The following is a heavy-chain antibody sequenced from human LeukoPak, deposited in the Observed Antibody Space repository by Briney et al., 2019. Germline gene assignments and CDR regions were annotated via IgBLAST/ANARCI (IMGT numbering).Heavy chain of an antibody. D-gene: IGHD6-19*01. CDR2: INTDGRST. J-gene: IGHJ4*02. CDR1: GITFSDYW. V-gene: IGHV3-74*01. CDR3: GRDESVSGPTTFDF. Sequence: GSLRLSCAASGITFSDYWMHWVRQVPGKGLVLVSRINTDGRSTIYADSVKGRFTISRDSAKNTLYLQMNSLRGEDTGVYYCGRDESVSGPTTFDFWGQGTLVTVSS.